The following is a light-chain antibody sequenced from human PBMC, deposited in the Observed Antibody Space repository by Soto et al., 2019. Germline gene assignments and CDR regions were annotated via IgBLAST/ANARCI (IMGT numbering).Light chain of an antibody. V-gene: IGKV3-15*01. CDR1: QSVATN. J-gene: IGKJ1*01. Sequence: EIVMTQSPSTLSVSPMERSTLSCRASQSVATNLAWYQQKPGQPPRLLIYGASTRATGIPARFSGSGSGTEFTLTISSLQSVDFAVYSCQQYNNWPWTFGQGTKV. CDR3: QQYNNWPWT. CDR2: GAS.